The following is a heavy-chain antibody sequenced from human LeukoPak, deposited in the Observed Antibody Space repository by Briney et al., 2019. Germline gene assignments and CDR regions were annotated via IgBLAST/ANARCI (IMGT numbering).Heavy chain of an antibody. CDR3: ARSPNILTAINDY. Sequence: ASVTVSCKASGYTFGTYAISWVRQAPGQGLEWMGWVSAYNGQISYAQKFQGRVTMTTDTSTSTGYMDLKSLRSDDTAVYYCARSPNILTAINDYWGQGTLVTVSS. V-gene: IGHV1-18*04. CDR1: GYTFGTYA. J-gene: IGHJ4*02. D-gene: IGHD3-9*01. CDR2: VSAYNGQI.